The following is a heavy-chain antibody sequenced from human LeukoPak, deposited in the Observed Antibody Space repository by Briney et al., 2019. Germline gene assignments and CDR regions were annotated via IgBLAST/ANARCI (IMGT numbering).Heavy chain of an antibody. CDR2: ISSSGSTI. Sequence: PGGSLRLSCAASGFTFSDYYMSWIRQAPGKGLEWVSYISSSGSTIYYADSVKGRFTISRDNAKNSLYLQMNSLRAEDTAVYYCARVPLYIVGATETDYWGQGTLVTVSS. V-gene: IGHV3-11*04. D-gene: IGHD1-26*01. J-gene: IGHJ4*02. CDR1: GFTFSDYY. CDR3: ARVPLYIVGATETDY.